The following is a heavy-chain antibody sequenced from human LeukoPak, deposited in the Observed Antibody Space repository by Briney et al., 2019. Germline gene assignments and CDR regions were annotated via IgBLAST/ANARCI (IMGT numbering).Heavy chain of an antibody. Sequence: GRSLRLSCAASGFTFDDYAMHWVRQAPGKGLEWVSGISWSSGNIGYADSVKGRFTISRDNAKNSLYLQMNSLRAEDTALYYCAKDFGESYYDAFDIWGQGTMVTVSS. D-gene: IGHD1-26*01. V-gene: IGHV3-9*01. CDR3: AKDFGESYYDAFDI. J-gene: IGHJ3*02. CDR1: GFTFDDYA. CDR2: ISWSSGNI.